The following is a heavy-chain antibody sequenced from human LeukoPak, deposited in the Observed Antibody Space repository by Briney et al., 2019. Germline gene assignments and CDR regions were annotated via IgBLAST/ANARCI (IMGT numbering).Heavy chain of an antibody. CDR3: ARDLNPSMSYADYLTWPTSFDY. D-gene: IGHD4/OR15-4a*01. J-gene: IGHJ4*02. Sequence: PGGSLRLSCAASGYTFTGYYMHWVRQAPGQGLEWMGWINPNSGGTNYAQKFQGRVTMTRDTSISTAYMELSRLRSDDTAVYYCARDLNPSMSYADYLTWPTSFDYWGQGTLVTVSS. CDR1: GYTFTGYY. CDR2: INPNSGGT. V-gene: IGHV1-2*02.